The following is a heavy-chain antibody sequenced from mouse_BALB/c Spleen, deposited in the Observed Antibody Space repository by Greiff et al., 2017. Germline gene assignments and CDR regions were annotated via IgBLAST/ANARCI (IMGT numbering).Heavy chain of an antibody. D-gene: IGHD1-1*01. V-gene: IGHV1-5*01. CDR1: GYTFTSYW. CDR3: TREVATRKNYFDY. CDR2: IYPGNSDT. J-gene: IGHJ2*01. Sequence: EVQLQQSGTVLARPGASVKMSCKASGYTFTSYWMHWVKQRPGQGLEWIGAIYPGNSDTSYNQKFKGKAKLTAVTSTSTAYMELSSLTNEDSAVYYCTREVATRKNYFDYWGQGTTLTVSS.